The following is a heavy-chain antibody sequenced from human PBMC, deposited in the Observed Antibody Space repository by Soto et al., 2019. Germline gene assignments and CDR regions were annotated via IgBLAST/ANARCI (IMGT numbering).Heavy chain of an antibody. D-gene: IGHD3-10*01. CDR2: IYYLGST. V-gene: IGHV4-59*01. J-gene: IGHJ4*02. CDR1: GGSMSEYF. Sequence: PSETLSLTCSVSGGSMSEYFWSWIRQSPGKGPEWIGYIYYLGSTDYNPSLKSRVTISVDTSKRQFSPRLTSVTAADTAVYYCARDGYDGSGSPYPAYWGPGTQVTVSS. CDR3: ARDGYDGSGSPYPAY.